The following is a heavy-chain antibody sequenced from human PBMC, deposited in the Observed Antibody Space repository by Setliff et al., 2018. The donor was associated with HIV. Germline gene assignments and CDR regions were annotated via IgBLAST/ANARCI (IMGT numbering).Heavy chain of an antibody. D-gene: IGHD3-16*01. CDR1: GFTFNNYG. CDR2: IWFDGTDK. V-gene: IGHV3-33*01. Sequence: PGGSLRLSCAASGFTFNNYGIHWVRQAPGKGLEWVAVIWFDGTDKYYADSVKGRFTVSGDISRNTLYLQMTRLRAEDTALYYCARDWGVYPNYNYYMDVWGKGTTVTVSS. J-gene: IGHJ6*03. CDR3: ARDWGVYPNYNYYMDV.